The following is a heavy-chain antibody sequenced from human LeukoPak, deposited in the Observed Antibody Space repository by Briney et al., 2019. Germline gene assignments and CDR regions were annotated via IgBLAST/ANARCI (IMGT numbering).Heavy chain of an antibody. CDR2: IYTSGST. CDR1: GGSISSYY. D-gene: IGHD3-9*01. Sequence: SETLSLTRTVSGGSISSYYWSWIRQPAGKGLEWIGRIYTSGSTNYNPSLKSRVTMSVDTSKNQFSLKLSSVTAADTAVYYCARDLYKGLTPTYYYSYYMDVWGKGTTVTVSS. J-gene: IGHJ6*03. CDR3: ARDLYKGLTPTYYYSYYMDV. V-gene: IGHV4-4*07.